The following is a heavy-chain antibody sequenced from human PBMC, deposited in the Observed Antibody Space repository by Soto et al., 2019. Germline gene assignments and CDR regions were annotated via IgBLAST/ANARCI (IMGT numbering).Heavy chain of an antibody. CDR3: ARGDSSVTTFYFDL. V-gene: IGHV1-3*01. CDR1: GYTFTSYA. D-gene: IGHD3-22*01. Sequence: QVQVVQSGAEVKKPGASVKVSCKASGYTFTSYAMHWVRQAPGQRLEWMGWINPGNGNTKNSQKFQGRVTITRDTFERTAYMELSRLRSEDTAVYYCARGDSSVTTFYFDLWGRGTLVTDSS. J-gene: IGHJ2*01. CDR2: INPGNGNT.